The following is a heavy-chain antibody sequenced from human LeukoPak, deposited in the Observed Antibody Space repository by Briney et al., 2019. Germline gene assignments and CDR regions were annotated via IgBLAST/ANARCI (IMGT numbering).Heavy chain of an antibody. D-gene: IGHD3-10*01. V-gene: IGHV3-48*02. CDR3: ARGLASGSGSYYNVPY. CDR2: ISSSSSTI. Sequence: GGTLRLSCAASGFTFSSYTMNWVRQTPGKGLAWVSYISSSSSTIYYADSVKGRFTISRDNAKNSLYLQMNSLRDEDTAVYYCARGLASGSGSYYNVPYWGQGTLVTVSS. CDR1: GFTFSSYT. J-gene: IGHJ4*02.